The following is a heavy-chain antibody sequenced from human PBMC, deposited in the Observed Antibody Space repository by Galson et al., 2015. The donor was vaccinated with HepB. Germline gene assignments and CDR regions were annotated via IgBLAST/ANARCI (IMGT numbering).Heavy chain of an antibody. Sequence: SVKVSCKASGGTFSSYAISWVRQAPGQGLEWMGGIIPIFGTANYAQKFQGRVTITADESTSTAYMELSSPRSEDTAVYYCARAQGEGGTLVDYFDYWGQGTLVTVSS. D-gene: IGHD2-8*02. CDR1: GGTFSSYA. J-gene: IGHJ4*02. CDR3: ARAQGEGGTLVDYFDY. V-gene: IGHV1-69*13. CDR2: IIPIFGTA.